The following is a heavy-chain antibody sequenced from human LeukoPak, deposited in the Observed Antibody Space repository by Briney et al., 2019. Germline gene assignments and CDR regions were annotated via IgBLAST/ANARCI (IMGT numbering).Heavy chain of an antibody. D-gene: IGHD4-17*01. J-gene: IGHJ5*02. Sequence: SVKVSCKASGGTFSIYAISWVRQAPGQGLEWMGGIIPMFGTANYAQKFQGRVTITADESTSTAYMELSSLRSEDTAVYYCARGGGGIDYGDYGWFDPWGQGTLVTVSS. CDR3: ARGGGGIDYGDYGWFDP. V-gene: IGHV1-69*13. CDR2: IIPMFGTA. CDR1: GGTFSIYA.